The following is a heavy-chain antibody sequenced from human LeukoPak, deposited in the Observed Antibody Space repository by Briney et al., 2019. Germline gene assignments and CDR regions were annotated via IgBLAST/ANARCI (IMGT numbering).Heavy chain of an antibody. J-gene: IGHJ3*02. CDR2: ISYDGSNK. V-gene: IGHV3-30*01. Sequence: GRSLRLSCAASGFTFSSYAMHWVRQAPGKGLEWVAVISYDGSNKYYADSVRGRFTISRDNSKNTLYLQMNSLRAEDTAVYYCASHVSRPAFDIWGQGTMVTVSS. CDR1: GFTFSSYA. CDR3: ASHVSRPAFDI.